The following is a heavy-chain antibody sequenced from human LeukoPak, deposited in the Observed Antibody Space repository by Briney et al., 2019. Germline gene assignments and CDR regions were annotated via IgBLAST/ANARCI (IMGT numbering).Heavy chain of an antibody. CDR2: INHSGST. V-gene: IGHV4-34*01. CDR3: ARGRYYYDSSGPGEAFDI. J-gene: IGHJ3*02. D-gene: IGHD3-22*01. Sequence: SETLSLTCAVYGGSFSGYYWSWIRQPPGKGLEWIGEINHSGSTNYNPSLKSRVTISVDTSKNQFSLKLSSVTAADTAVYYCARGRYYYDSSGPGEAFDIWGQGTMVTVSS. CDR1: GGSFSGYY.